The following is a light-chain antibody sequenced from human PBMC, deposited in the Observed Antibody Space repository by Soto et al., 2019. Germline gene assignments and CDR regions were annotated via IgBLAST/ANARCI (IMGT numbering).Light chain of an antibody. CDR3: QHRSNWPPALT. CDR2: DAS. J-gene: IGKJ4*02. Sequence: EIVLTQSPATLSLSPGERTTLSCRASQSVSSYLVWYRQKPGQAPRLLIYDASNRPTDIPARFSGSGSGTDFTLTISSLAPEDFAVYYCQHRSNWPPALTFGGGTKVEIK. V-gene: IGKV3-11*01. CDR1: QSVSSY.